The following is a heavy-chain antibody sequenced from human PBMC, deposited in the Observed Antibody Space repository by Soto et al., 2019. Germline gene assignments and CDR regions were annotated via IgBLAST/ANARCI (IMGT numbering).Heavy chain of an antibody. D-gene: IGHD6-19*01. CDR1: GFTFSSYA. Sequence: EVQLLESGGGLVQPGGSLRLSCAASGFTFSSYAMSWVRKAPGKGLEWVSAISGSGGSTYYADSVKGRFTISRDNSKNTLYRQMNSLRAEDTAVYYCAKVTDSVADPRSWVQGPLVTVSS. V-gene: IGHV3-23*01. CDR3: AKVTDSVADPRS. CDR2: ISGSGGST. J-gene: IGHJ5*02.